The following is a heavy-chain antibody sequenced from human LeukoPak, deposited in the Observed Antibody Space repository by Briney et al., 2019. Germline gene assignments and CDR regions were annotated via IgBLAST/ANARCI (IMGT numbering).Heavy chain of an antibody. J-gene: IGHJ4*02. D-gene: IGHD2-21*01. CDR3: ARDRDSGFEY. Sequence: PSETLSLTCTVSGGSITSYYWSWIRQPPGKGLEWIGYIYHSGTTNYNPSLKSRVTISVDTSKNQLSLKLTSLTAADTAVYYCARDRDSGFEYWGQGNLVTVSS. CDR1: GGSITSYY. V-gene: IGHV4-59*01. CDR2: IYHSGTT.